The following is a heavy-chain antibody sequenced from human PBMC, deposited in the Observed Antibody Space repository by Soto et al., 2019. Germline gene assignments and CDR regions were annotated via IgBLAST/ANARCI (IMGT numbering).Heavy chain of an antibody. V-gene: IGHV4-34*01. D-gene: IGHD3-22*01. CDR2: INHSGST. Sequence: PSETLSLTCAVYGGSFSGYYWSWIRQPPGKGLEWIGEINHSGSTNYNPSLKSRVTISVDTSKNQFSLKLGSVTAADTAVYYCARGQRTPVVGIMPRYYYYGMDVWGQGTTVTVSS. CDR3: ARGQRTPVVGIMPRYYYYGMDV. J-gene: IGHJ6*02. CDR1: GGSFSGYY.